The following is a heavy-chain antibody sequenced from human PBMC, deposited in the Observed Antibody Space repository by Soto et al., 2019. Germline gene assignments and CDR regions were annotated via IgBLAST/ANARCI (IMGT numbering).Heavy chain of an antibody. Sequence: QVQLVQSGAEVKKPGSSVKVSCKASGGTFSSYAISWVRQAPGQGLEWMGGIIPIFGTANYAHKFQGRVTITADESTSTAYMGLSSLISEDTAVYDCARGGGSYTVNWFDPRGQGTLVTVSS. CDR1: GGTFSSYA. CDR3: ARGGGSYTVNWFDP. CDR2: IIPIFGTA. J-gene: IGHJ5*02. V-gene: IGHV1-69*01. D-gene: IGHD1-26*01.